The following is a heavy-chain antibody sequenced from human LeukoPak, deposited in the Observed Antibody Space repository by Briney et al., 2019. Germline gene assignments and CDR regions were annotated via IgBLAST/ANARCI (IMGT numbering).Heavy chain of an antibody. J-gene: IGHJ4*02. D-gene: IGHD1-26*01. CDR3: ASGGVGAFFDH. V-gene: IGHV4-34*01. Sequence: KSSQTLSLTCAVDGGSFSGYYCRWIRQPPGKGLEWIGEINHSGSTNYNPSLKSRVTISVDTSKNQFSLKLSSVTAADTAVYYYASGGVGAFFDHWGQGTLVTVSS. CDR1: GGSFSGYY. CDR2: INHSGST.